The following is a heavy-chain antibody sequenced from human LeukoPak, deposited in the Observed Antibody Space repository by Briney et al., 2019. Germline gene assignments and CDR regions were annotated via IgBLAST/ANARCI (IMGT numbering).Heavy chain of an antibody. CDR2: IRYDGSNK. V-gene: IGHV3-30*02. CDR3: AKEGGVGATKGYYYYYMDV. D-gene: IGHD1-26*01. Sequence: GGSLRLSCAASGFTFSSYGMHWVRQAPGKGLEWVAFIRYDGSNKYYANSVKGRFTISRDNSKNTLYLQMNSLRAEDTAVYYCAKEGGVGATKGYYYYYMDVWGKGTTVTVSS. CDR1: GFTFSSYG. J-gene: IGHJ6*03.